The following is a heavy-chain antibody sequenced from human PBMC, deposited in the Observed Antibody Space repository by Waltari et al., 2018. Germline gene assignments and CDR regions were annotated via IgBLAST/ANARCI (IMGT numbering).Heavy chain of an antibody. Sequence: EVQLVESGGGLVKPGGSLRLSCAASGFTFSSYSMNWVRQAPGKGLEWVSSISSSSSYIYYADSVKGRFTISRDNAKNSLYLQMNSLRAEDTAVYYCARDRKQQLVRGDIDYWGQGTLVIVSS. J-gene: IGHJ4*02. D-gene: IGHD6-13*01. CDR2: ISSSSSYI. CDR3: ARDRKQQLVRGDIDY. V-gene: IGHV3-21*01. CDR1: GFTFSSYS.